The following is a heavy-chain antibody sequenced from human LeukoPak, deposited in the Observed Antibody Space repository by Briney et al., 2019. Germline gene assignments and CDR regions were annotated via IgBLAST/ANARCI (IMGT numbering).Heavy chain of an antibody. Sequence: GGSLRLSCAASGFTVSGSYMNWVRQAPGKGLEWVSLIYGGGNTYYADSVKGRFTISRDNSKNTLCLQVNSLRAEDTAVYYCARRGDGGRSFDCWGQGTLVTVSS. CDR3: ARRGDGGRSFDC. J-gene: IGHJ4*02. CDR2: IYGGGNT. V-gene: IGHV3-53*01. CDR1: GFTVSGSY. D-gene: IGHD4-23*01.